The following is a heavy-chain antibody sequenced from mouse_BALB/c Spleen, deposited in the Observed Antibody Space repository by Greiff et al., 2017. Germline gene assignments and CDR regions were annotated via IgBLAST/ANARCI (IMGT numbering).Heavy chain of an antibody. D-gene: IGHD1-1*01. CDR1: GFSFSDYY. CDR2: ISDGGSYT. Sequence: EVKLVESGGGLVKPGGSLKLSCAASGFSFSDYYMYWVRQTPEKRLEWVATISDGGSYTYYPDSVKGRFTISRDNAKNNLYLQMSSLKSEDTAMYYCARDTLYYGSSYVAYWGQGTLVTVSA. J-gene: IGHJ3*01. V-gene: IGHV5-4*02. CDR3: ARDTLYYGSSYVAY.